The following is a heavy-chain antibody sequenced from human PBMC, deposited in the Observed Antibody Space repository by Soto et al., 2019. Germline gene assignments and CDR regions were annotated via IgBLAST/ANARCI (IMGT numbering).Heavy chain of an antibody. Sequence: EVQLVESGGGLVQPGGSLRLSCAASGFTVSSNYMSWVRQAPGKGLEWVSVIYSGGTTYYADSVKGRFTISRDNSKNTLYLQMNSLRAKDTAVYYCVRYGDSSDYRGWFDPWGQGTLVTVSS. D-gene: IGHD3-22*01. CDR3: VRYGDSSDYRGWFDP. V-gene: IGHV3-66*01. J-gene: IGHJ5*02. CDR1: GFTVSSNY. CDR2: IYSGGTT.